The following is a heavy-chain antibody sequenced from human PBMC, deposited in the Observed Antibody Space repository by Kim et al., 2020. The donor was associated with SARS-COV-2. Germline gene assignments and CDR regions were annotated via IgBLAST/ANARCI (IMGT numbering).Heavy chain of an antibody. CDR2: T. Sequence: TNYTPSLKSRVTISVDTSKNQFSLKLSSVTAADTAVYYCARAPHGKPFDYWGQGTLVTVSS. CDR3: ARAPHGKPFDY. V-gene: IGHV4-59*01. J-gene: IGHJ4*02. D-gene: IGHD4-17*01.